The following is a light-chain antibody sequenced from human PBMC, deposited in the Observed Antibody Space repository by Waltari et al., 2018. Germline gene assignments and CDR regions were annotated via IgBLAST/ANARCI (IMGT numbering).Light chain of an antibody. J-gene: IGLJ1*01. CDR2: DVS. Sequence: QSALTQPASVSGSTGQSITISSTGTSSDVGGYNYVSWYQQHPGKAPKLMIYDVSNRPSGVSNRFSGSKSGNTASLTISGLQAEDEADYYCSSYTSTSTEVFGTGTKVTVL. CDR3: SSYTSTSTEV. CDR1: SSDVGGYNY. V-gene: IGLV2-14*03.